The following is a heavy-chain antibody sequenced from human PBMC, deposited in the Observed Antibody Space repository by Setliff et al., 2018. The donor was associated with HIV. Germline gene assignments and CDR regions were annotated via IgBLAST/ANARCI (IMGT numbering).Heavy chain of an antibody. CDR3: HSGYDTEEQSYFDY. CDR1: GFTFDRYW. D-gene: IGHD5-12*01. Sequence: GGSLRLSCAASGFTFDRYWMHWVRQAPGEGLVWVSRVNTDGSIKTYADSVKDRFTISRDNAKNTLYLQMNGLRAEDTGVYYCHSGYDTEEQSYFDYWGQGTLVTVSS. J-gene: IGHJ4*02. V-gene: IGHV3-74*01. CDR2: VNTDGSIK.